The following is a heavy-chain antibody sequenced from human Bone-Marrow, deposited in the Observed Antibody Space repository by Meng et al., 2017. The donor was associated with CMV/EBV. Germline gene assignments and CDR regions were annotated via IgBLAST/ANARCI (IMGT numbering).Heavy chain of an antibody. J-gene: IGHJ4*02. CDR1: GFNFSSYG. D-gene: IGHD4-17*01. CDR2: IWYDGTNK. Sequence: WAASGFNFSSYGIHWVSQAPGKGLEWVAVIWYDGTNKYYADSVKGRFTISRDNSKNTLYLQMNSLRAEDTAVYYCARDRDYGDYPIDYWGQGTLVTVSS. CDR3: ARDRDYGDYPIDY. V-gene: IGHV3-33*01.